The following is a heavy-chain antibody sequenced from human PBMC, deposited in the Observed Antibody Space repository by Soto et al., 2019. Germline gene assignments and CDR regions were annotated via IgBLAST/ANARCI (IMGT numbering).Heavy chain of an antibody. J-gene: IGHJ6*02. CDR1: GFTFSSYA. Sequence: PGGSLRLSCAASGFTFSSYALSWVRQAPGKGLEWVSAISGSGGSTYYAASVRGRFTIYRDNSKNTLYLQMNSLRAEDTAVYYCAKDSRLGARHYVMDVWGQGTTVTVAS. CDR2: ISGSGGST. CDR3: AKDSRLGARHYVMDV. V-gene: IGHV3-23*01. D-gene: IGHD1-26*01.